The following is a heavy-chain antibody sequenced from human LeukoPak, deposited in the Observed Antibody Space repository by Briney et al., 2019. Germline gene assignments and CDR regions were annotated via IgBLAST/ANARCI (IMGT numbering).Heavy chain of an antibody. J-gene: IGHJ3*01. CDR3: AKDLAVVPGLDAFDV. CDR1: GFMFKEFE. Sequence: PGGSLRLSCTASGFMFKEFEMNWVRQAPGKGLEWVSYISSSGSTIYYADSVKGRFTISRDNAKNSLHLQMNSLRAEDTAVYYCAKDLAVVPGLDAFDVWGQGTMVTVSS. CDR2: ISSSGSTI. D-gene: IGHD3-22*01. V-gene: IGHV3-48*03.